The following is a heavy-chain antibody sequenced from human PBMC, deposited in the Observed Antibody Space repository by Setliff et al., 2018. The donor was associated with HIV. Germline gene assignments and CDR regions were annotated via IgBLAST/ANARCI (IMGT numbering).Heavy chain of an antibody. CDR2: IDPSGGST. D-gene: IGHD3-16*01. Sequence: RASVKVSCKASGYTFTNYFMHWVRQAPGQGPEWMGIIDPSGGSTTYAQKFQGRLTMTRDTSTSTVYMELSSLRSEDTAVYYCARAVASKNIRGEYYFDYWGQGTLVTVS. V-gene: IGHV1-46*01. J-gene: IGHJ4*02. CDR1: GYTFTNYF. CDR3: ARAVASKNIRGEYYFDY.